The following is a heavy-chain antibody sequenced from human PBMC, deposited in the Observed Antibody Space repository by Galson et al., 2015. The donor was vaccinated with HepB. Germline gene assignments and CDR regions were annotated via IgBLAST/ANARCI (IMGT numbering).Heavy chain of an antibody. V-gene: IGHV1-69*04. J-gene: IGHJ6*02. CDR3: ARDKWFGELSHYGMDV. CDR2: IIPILGIA. CDR1: GGTFSSYA. Sequence: SVKVSCKASGGTFSSYAISWVRQAPGQGLEWMGRIIPILGIANYAQKFQGRVTITADKSASTAYMELSSLRSEDTAVYYCARDKWFGELSHYGMDVWGQGTTVTVPS. D-gene: IGHD3-10*01.